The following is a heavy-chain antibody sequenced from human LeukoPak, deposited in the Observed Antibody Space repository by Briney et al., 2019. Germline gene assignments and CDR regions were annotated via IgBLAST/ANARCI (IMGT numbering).Heavy chain of an antibody. D-gene: IGHD2-2*01. J-gene: IGHJ4*02. CDR1: GESFSGHY. Sequence: PSETLSLTCAGYGESFSGHYWSWIRQPPGKGLEWIGKITHSGSTNYNPSLKSRVSITVDTTKNQFSLQLRSVTAADTAVYYCARGDIVVGPSALFRRLGVYYFDYWGQGTLVSVSS. CDR2: ITHSGST. CDR3: ARGDIVVGPSALFRRLGVYYFDY. V-gene: IGHV4-34*01.